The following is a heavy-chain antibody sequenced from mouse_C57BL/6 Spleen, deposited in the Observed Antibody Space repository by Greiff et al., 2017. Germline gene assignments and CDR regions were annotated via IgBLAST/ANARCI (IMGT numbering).Heavy chain of an antibody. J-gene: IGHJ2*01. CDR1: GFTFSDYG. CDR2: ISSGSSTI. V-gene: IGHV5-17*01. Sequence: EVQLVESGGGLVKPGGSLKLSCAASGFTFSDYGLHWVRQAPEKGLEWVAYISSGSSTIYYAATVKGRFTISRDNAKNTLFLQMTSLRSEDTAMYYCARGDYFDYWGQGTTLTVSS. CDR3: ARGDYFDY.